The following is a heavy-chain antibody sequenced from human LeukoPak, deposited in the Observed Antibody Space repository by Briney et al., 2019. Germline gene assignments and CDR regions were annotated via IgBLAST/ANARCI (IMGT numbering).Heavy chain of an antibody. CDR1: GFAFSNYW. Sequence: GGSLRLSCVASGFAFSNYWMHWGRHASGKAPVWVSRINPDGTTTDYADSVKGRFTISRDNAKNMVFLQMNGLRADDTALYYCAKGLSWNTAHRWGQGILVTVSS. CDR3: AKGLSWNTAHR. J-gene: IGHJ4*02. V-gene: IGHV3-74*01. CDR2: INPDGTTT. D-gene: IGHD1/OR15-1a*01.